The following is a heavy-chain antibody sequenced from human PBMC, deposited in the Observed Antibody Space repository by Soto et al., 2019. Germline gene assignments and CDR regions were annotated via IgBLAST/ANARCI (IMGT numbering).Heavy chain of an antibody. CDR2: ISGSGNTI. D-gene: IGHD6-19*01. CDR1: GFTFSSFE. V-gene: IGHV3-48*03. J-gene: IGHJ3*01. Sequence: DVQLVESGGGLVQPGGSLRLSCAVSGFTFSSFEMNWVRQAPGKGLEWLSDISGSGNTIYYADSVKDRVTISRDNAKNSLNLQMNSMRAEDAAVYYCAREQCLADPFDFWGQGTVVTVSS. CDR3: AREQCLADPFDF.